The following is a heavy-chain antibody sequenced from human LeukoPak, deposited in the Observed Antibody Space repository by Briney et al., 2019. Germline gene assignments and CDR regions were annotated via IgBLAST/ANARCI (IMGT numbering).Heavy chain of an antibody. V-gene: IGHV3-30*18. CDR2: ISYDGSNK. J-gene: IGHJ4*02. CDR1: GFTFSSYG. Sequence: GRFLRLSCAASGFTFSSYGMHWVRQAPGKGLEWVAVISYDGSNKYYADSVKGRFTISRDNSKNTLYLQMNSLRAEDTAVYYCAKDLGSSPVSYWGQGTLVTVSS. D-gene: IGHD6-13*01. CDR3: AKDLGSSPVSY.